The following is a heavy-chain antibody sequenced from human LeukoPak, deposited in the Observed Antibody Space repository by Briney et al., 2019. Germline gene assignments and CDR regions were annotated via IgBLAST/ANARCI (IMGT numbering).Heavy chain of an antibody. Sequence: SETLSLTCTVSGDSISSSSYYWGWIRQPPGKGLEWIGNIYYSGSTYYNPSLKSRVTISVDTSKNQFSLKPSSVTAADTAVYYCARSRYSSSWSPRNYYYYYYMDVWGKGTTVTVSS. D-gene: IGHD6-13*01. CDR2: IYYSGST. J-gene: IGHJ6*03. CDR3: ARSRYSSSWSPRNYYYYYYMDV. V-gene: IGHV4-39*07. CDR1: GDSISSSSYY.